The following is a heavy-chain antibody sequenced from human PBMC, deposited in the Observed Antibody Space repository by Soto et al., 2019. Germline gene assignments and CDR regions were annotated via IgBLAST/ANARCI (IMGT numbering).Heavy chain of an antibody. V-gene: IGHV3-33*01. CDR1: GFTFSSYG. CDR3: ASGSSGYSDAFDI. J-gene: IGHJ3*02. CDR2: IWYDGSNK. D-gene: IGHD3-22*01. Sequence: GGSLRLSCAASGFTFSSYGMHWVRQAPGKGLEWVAVIWYDGSNKYYADSVKGRFTISRDNSKNTLYLQMNSLRAEDTAVYYCASGSSGYSDAFDIWGQGTMVTVSS.